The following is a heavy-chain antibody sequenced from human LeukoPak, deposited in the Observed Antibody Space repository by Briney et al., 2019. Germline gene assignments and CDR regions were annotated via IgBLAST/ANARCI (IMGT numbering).Heavy chain of an antibody. D-gene: IGHD3-22*01. V-gene: IGHV3-33*06. J-gene: IGHJ6*03. CDR2: IWYDGSNK. CDR1: GFTFSSYG. Sequence: PGRSLRLSCAASGFTFSSYGMHWVRQAPGKGLEWVAVIWYDGSNKYYADSVKGRFTISRDNSKNPLYLQMNSLRAEDTAVYYCAKNYYDSSGYYLHYYYYYMDVWGKGTTVTVSS. CDR3: AKNYYDSSGYYLHYYYYYMDV.